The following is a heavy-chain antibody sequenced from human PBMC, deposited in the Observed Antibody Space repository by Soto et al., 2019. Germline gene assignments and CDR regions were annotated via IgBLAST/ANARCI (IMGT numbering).Heavy chain of an antibody. CDR3: AWSSSTYHYYGLDV. J-gene: IGHJ6*02. CDR1: GGSFDSGDYY. CDR2: VYYTGST. D-gene: IGHD6-6*01. V-gene: IGHV4-30-4*01. Sequence: QVQLQESGPGLVQPSQTLSLTCSVSGGSFDSGDYYWHWIRQPPGKFLEYIGYVYYTGSTYYNPSLKSRFNISLDPSENQSSLKLNSVSAADTAGYFWAWSSSTYHYYGLDVWGQGTTATVSS.